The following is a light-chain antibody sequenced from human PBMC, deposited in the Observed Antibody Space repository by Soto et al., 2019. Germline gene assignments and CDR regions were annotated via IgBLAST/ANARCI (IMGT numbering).Light chain of an antibody. CDR1: SSDVGSYNL. V-gene: IGLV2-23*01. J-gene: IGLJ2*01. Sequence: QSALTQPASVSGSPGQSITISCTGTSSDVGSYNLVSWYQHHPGKAPKLMIYEGSKRPSGVSNRFSGSKSGNTASLTISGLQAEDEADYYCCSYASSSTLVVFGGGTQLTVL. CDR2: EGS. CDR3: CSYASSSTLVV.